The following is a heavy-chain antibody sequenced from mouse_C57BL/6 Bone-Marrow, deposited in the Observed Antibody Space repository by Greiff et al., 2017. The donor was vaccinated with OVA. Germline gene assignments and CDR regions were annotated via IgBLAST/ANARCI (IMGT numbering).Heavy chain of an antibody. CDR3: TTGDYYGPWFAY. V-gene: IGHV14-4*01. CDR2: IDPENGDT. Sequence: DVKLQESGAELVRPGASVKLSCTASGFNIKDDYMHWVKQRPEQGLEWIGWIDPENGDTEYASKFQGKATITADTSSNTAYLQLSSLTSEDTAVYYCTTGDYYGPWFAYWGQGTLVTVSA. CDR1: GFNIKDDY. J-gene: IGHJ3*01. D-gene: IGHD1-1*01.